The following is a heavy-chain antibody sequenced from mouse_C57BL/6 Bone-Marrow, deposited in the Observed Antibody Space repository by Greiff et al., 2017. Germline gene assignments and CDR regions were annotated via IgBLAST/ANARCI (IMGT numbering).Heavy chain of an antibody. CDR1: GYTFTSYW. CDR2: IDPSDSYT. D-gene: IGHD1-1*01. CDR3: ARDFITTVVARDWYFDV. Sequence: VQLQQPGAELVMPGASVKLSCKASGYTFTSYWMHWVKQRPGQGLEWIGEIDPSDSYTNYNQKFKGKSTLTVDKSSSTAYMQLSSLTSEDSAVYYCARDFITTVVARDWYFDVWGTGTTVTVSS. V-gene: IGHV1-69*01. J-gene: IGHJ1*03.